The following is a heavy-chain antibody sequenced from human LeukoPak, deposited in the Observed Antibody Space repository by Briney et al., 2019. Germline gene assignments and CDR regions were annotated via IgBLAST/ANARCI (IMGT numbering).Heavy chain of an antibody. CDR1: GYTFTNFG. CDR3: ARGSSLASHDY. Sequence: ASVKVSCKAFGYTFTNFGISWVRQAPGQGLEWMGWISVYNGNTKYAEKLQGRVTMTTDTSTSTVYMELRSLRSDDTAVYYCARGSSLASHDYWGQGTLVTVSS. J-gene: IGHJ4*02. V-gene: IGHV1-18*01. CDR2: ISVYNGNT.